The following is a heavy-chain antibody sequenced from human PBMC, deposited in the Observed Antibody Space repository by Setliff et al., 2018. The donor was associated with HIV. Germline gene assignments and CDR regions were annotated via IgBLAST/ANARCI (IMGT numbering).Heavy chain of an antibody. V-gene: IGHV3-73*01. J-gene: IGHJ4*02. CDR3: TRPQYIYENGGSDY. Sequence: LKISCAASGFTFSGSPIHWVRQASGKGLEWLGRIKDRTDNYATAYAASVKGRFTIFRDDSANTAYLQINSLEIEDTAVYYCTRPQYIYENGGSDYWGQGTLVTVSS. D-gene: IGHD3-22*01. CDR1: GFTFSGSP. CDR2: IKDRTDNYAT.